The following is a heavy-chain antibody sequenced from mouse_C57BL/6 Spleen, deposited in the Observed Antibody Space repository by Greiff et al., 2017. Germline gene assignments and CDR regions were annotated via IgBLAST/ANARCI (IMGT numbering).Heavy chain of an antibody. CDR3: ARLTAYYFDY. Sequence: EVKVVESGGELVKPGGSLKLSCAASGFTFSSYGMSWVRQTPDQRLEWVATISRGGSYTYYTDSEKGRFTISRDNAKNTRYLQMSSLKSEDTAMYYCARLTAYYFDYWGQGTTLTVSS. D-gene: IGHD2-13*01. CDR1: GFTFSSYG. J-gene: IGHJ2*01. V-gene: IGHV5-6*01. CDR2: ISRGGSYT.